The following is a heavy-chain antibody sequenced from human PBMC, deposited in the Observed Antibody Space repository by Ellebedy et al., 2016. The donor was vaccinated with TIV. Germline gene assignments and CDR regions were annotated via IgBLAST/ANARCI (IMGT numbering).Heavy chain of an antibody. Sequence: SVKVSXXASGGTFSSYALSWVRQAPGQGLEWMGGIIPIFGTANYAQKFQGRVTITADESTSTAYMELSSLRSEDTAVYYCARAPYSGYDLRYYFDYWGQGTLVTVSS. CDR1: GGTFSSYA. D-gene: IGHD5-12*01. CDR3: ARAPYSGYDLRYYFDY. V-gene: IGHV1-69*13. J-gene: IGHJ4*02. CDR2: IIPIFGTA.